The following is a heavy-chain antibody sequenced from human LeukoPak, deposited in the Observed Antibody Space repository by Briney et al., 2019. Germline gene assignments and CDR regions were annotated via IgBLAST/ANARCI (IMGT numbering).Heavy chain of an antibody. V-gene: IGHV3-23*01. CDR2: ISGSGDNT. CDR3: TKDFRGSGYFFDY. Sequence: PGGSLRLSCAASGLTGSHNYVSWVRQAPGKGLEWVSAISGSGDNTFYAGSVRGRFTISRDNSKNTLYLQMDSLRAEDTAIYYCTKDFRGSGYFFDYWGQGTPVTVSS. CDR1: GLTGSHNY. D-gene: IGHD3-10*01. J-gene: IGHJ4*02.